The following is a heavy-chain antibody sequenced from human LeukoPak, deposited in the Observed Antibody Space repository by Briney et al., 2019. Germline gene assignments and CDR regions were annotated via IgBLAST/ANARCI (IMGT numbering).Heavy chain of an antibody. J-gene: IGHJ4*02. CDR1: GFTFSSSW. CDR2: INPDGTST. D-gene: IGHD3-10*01. Sequence: HPGGSLRLSCAASGFTFSSSWMHWVRQAPGKGLVWVSRINPDGTSTTYADSVKGRFTISRDNTKNTLYLQMDSLRAEDTAVFYCARSGIGRLDYWGKGTLVTVSS. V-gene: IGHV3-74*01. CDR3: ARSGIGRLDY.